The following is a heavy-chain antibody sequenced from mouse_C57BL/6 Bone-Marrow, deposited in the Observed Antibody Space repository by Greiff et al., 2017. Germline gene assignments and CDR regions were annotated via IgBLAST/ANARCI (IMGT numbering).Heavy chain of an antibody. CDR3: AMGADY. D-gene: IGHD6-1*01. V-gene: IGHV1-82*01. J-gene: IGHJ4*01. CDR1: GYAFSSSW. Sequence: QVQLQQSGPELVKPGASVKISCKASGYAFSSSWMNWVKQRPGKGLEWIGRIYPGDGDTNYNGKFKGKATLTADKSSSTAYMQLSSLTSEESAVXFCAMGADYWGQGTSVTVSS. CDR2: IYPGDGDT.